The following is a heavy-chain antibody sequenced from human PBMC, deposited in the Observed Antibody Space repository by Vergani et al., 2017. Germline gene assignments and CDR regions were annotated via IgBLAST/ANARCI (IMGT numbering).Heavy chain of an antibody. Sequence: QVQLVQSGAEVKKPGSSVKVSCKASGGTFSSYAISWVRQAPGQGLEWMGGIIPIFGTANYAQKFKGRVTITADKSTSTAYMELSSLRSEDTAVYYCAKVHVGCGGDCYPFDYWGQGTLVTVSS. J-gene: IGHJ4*02. CDR3: AKVHVGCGGDCYPFDY. CDR1: GGTFSSYA. CDR2: IIPIFGTA. D-gene: IGHD2-21*02. V-gene: IGHV1-69*06.